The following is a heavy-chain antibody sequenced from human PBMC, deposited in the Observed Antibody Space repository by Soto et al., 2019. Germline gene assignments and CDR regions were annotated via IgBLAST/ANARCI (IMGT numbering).Heavy chain of an antibody. J-gene: IGHJ5*02. CDR1: GFTFSSYA. CDR2: ISYDGSNK. V-gene: IGHV3-30-3*01. D-gene: IGHD3-10*01. CDR3: ARGLYDYGSGSYDWFDP. Sequence: GGSLRLSCAASGFTFSSYAMHWVLQAPGKGLEWVAVISYDGSNKYYADSVKGRFTISRDNSKNTLYLQMNSLRAEDTAVYYCARGLYDYGSGSYDWFDPWGQGTLVTVSS.